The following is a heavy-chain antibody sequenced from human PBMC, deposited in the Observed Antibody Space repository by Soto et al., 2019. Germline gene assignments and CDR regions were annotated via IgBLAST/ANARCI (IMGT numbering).Heavy chain of an antibody. D-gene: IGHD3-10*01. J-gene: IGHJ6*02. V-gene: IGHV3-74*03. Sequence: EVQLVESGGGLLQPGGFLRLSCAASGFTFSSFWIHWVRQAPGQGLVWVSRINSDWSRTTYADSVKGRFTISRNNAKNTLYLQMNSLRAEDTAVYYCASTVSMVRGHGMDVWGQGTTVTVSS. CDR1: GFTFSSFW. CDR2: INSDWSRT. CDR3: ASTVSMVRGHGMDV.